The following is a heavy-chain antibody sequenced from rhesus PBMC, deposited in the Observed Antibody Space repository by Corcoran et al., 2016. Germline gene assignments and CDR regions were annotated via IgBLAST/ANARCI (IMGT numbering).Heavy chain of an antibody. CDR2: FYGSSTST. CDR3: ARDHFMVATGIDY. CDR1: GGSISDSYR. D-gene: IGHD4-4*01. V-gene: IGHV4S10*01. J-gene: IGHJ4*01. Sequence: QVQLQESGPGVVKPSETLSLTCAVSGGSISDSYRWSWIRHPQGKGLEWIGYFYGSSTSTNYNPSLKSRVSISKDASKNQFSLKLSSVTAAYTAVYYCARDHFMVATGIDYWGQGVLVTVSS.